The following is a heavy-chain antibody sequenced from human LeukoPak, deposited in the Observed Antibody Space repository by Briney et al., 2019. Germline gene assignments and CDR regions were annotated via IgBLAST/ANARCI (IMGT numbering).Heavy chain of an antibody. V-gene: IGHV4-34*01. J-gene: IGHJ6*03. CDR2: INHSGST. Sequence: PSETLSLTCAVYGGSFSGYYWSWIRQPPGKGLEWIGEINHSGSTNYNPSLKSRVTISVDTSKNQFSLKLSSVTAADTAVYYCARDLRGRRDYYYYYMDVWGKGTTVTVSS. CDR3: ARDLRGRRDYYYYYMDV. CDR1: GGSFSGYY.